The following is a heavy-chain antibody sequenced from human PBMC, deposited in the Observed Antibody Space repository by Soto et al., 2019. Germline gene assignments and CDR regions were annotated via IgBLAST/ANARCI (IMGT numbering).Heavy chain of an antibody. J-gene: IGHJ3*02. Sequence: GESLKISCKGSGYSFTSYWIGWVRQMPGKGLEWMGIIYPGDSDTRYSPSFQGQVTISADKSISTAYLQWSSLKASDTAMYYCARPRVIRRGSSSDDAFDIWGQGTMVTVSS. V-gene: IGHV5-51*01. CDR2: IYPGDSDT. D-gene: IGHD6-6*01. CDR1: GYSFTSYW. CDR3: ARPRVIRRGSSSDDAFDI.